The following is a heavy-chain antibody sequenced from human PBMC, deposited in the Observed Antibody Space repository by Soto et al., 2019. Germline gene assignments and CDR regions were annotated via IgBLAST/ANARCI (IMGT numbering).Heavy chain of an antibody. D-gene: IGHD6-13*01. J-gene: IGHJ4*01. V-gene: IGHV4-34*01. Sequence: PSETLPLTCAVYGGSLSGYYWSWIRQPPGKGLEWIGEINHSGSTNYNPSLKSRVTISVDTSKNQFSLKLSSVTAADTAVYYCAICSDSSSWGFVYWCHGPLVTV. CDR1: GGSLSGYY. CDR3: AICSDSSSWGFVY. CDR2: INHSGST.